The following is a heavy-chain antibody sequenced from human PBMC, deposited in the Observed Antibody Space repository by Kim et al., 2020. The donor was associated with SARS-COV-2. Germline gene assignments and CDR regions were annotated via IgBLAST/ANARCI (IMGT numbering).Heavy chain of an antibody. CDR1: GGSISSYY. D-gene: IGHD3-22*01. V-gene: IGHV4-59*08. Sequence: SETLSLTCTVSGGSISSYYWSWIRQPPGKGLEWIGYIYYSGNTNYNPSLKSRITISVDTSKNQFSLKLNSVTAADTAVYYCARLRRDYYDSSGSFDYWGQGTLVTVSS. CDR2: IYYSGNT. CDR3: ARLRRDYYDSSGSFDY. J-gene: IGHJ4*02.